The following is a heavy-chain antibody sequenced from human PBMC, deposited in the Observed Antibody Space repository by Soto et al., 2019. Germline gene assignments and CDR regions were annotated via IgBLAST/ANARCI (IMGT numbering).Heavy chain of an antibody. CDR3: VRLPGYCSGTSCYGYSVMDV. J-gene: IGHJ6*02. CDR2: INYSGNT. Sequence: GSLRLSCAASGFTFSSYAMSWIRQSPGKGLEWIGSINYSGNTYYNPSLNCRVTISVDTSKSQFSMKLTSMTAADTAVYFCVRLPGYCSGTSCYGYSVMDVWGQGTTVTVSS. CDR1: GFTFSSYA. D-gene: IGHD2-2*01. V-gene: IGHV4-39*01.